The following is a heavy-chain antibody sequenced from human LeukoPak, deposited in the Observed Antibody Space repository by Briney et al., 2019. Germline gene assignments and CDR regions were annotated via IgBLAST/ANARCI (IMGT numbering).Heavy chain of an antibody. Sequence: SETLSLTCAVYGGSFSGYYWSWIRQPPGKGLEWIGEINHSGSTNYNPSLKSRVTISVDTSKNQFSLKLSSVTAAGTAVYYCARGEGPIVVVPAAGPGWFDPWGQGTLVTVSS. D-gene: IGHD2-2*01. CDR1: GGSFSGYY. V-gene: IGHV4-34*01. J-gene: IGHJ5*02. CDR2: INHSGST. CDR3: ARGEGPIVVVPAAGPGWFDP.